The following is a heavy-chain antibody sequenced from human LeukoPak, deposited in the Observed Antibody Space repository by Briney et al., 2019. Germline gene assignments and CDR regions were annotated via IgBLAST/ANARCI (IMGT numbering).Heavy chain of an antibody. CDR2: IIPILGIA. CDR3: ARGHIAARPLAYGMDV. D-gene: IGHD6-6*01. Sequence: SVKVSCKASGGTFSSYTISWVRQAPGQGLEWMGRIIPILGIANYAQKFQGRVTTTADKSTSTAYMELSSLRSEDTAVYYCARGHIAARPLAYGMDVWGQGTTVTVSS. CDR1: GGTFSSYT. J-gene: IGHJ6*02. V-gene: IGHV1-69*02.